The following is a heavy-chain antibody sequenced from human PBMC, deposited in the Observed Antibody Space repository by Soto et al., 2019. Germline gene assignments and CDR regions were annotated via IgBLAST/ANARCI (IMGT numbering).Heavy chain of an antibody. CDR1: VYSVINSCYY. V-gene: IGHV4-39*01. Sequence: SSTXSLTCTVSVYSVINSCYYWCWIRQSPGKRLEWIGSVSFSGSKYYNPSLRSRVTFSVDTSKTLISLKLRSVTAADTAVYYCARGSKWQGSEWFDKWGKGTMV. CDR3: ARGSKWQGSEWFDK. J-gene: IGHJ5*02. CDR2: VSFSGSK. D-gene: IGHD3-10*01.